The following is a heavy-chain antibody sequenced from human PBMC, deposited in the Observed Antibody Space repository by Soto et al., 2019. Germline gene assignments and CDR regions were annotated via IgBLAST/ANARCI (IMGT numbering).Heavy chain of an antibody. CDR1: GGSISSGGYY. Sequence: KTSETLSLTCTVSGGSISSGGYYWSWIRQHPGKGLEWIGYIYYSGSTYYNPSLKSRVTISVDTSKNQFSLKLSSVTAADTAVYYCARSGPRNWVVVVAASPDGNWFDPWGQGTLVTVSS. J-gene: IGHJ5*02. CDR3: ARSGPRNWVVVVAASPDGNWFDP. D-gene: IGHD2-15*01. CDR2: IYYSGST. V-gene: IGHV4-31*03.